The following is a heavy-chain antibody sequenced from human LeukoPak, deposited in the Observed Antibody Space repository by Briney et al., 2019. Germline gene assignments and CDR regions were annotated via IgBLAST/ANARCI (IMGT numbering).Heavy chain of an antibody. V-gene: IGHV3-30*02. CDR1: GFTFSSYG. D-gene: IGHD6-19*01. J-gene: IGHJ4*02. Sequence: GGSLRLSCAASGFTFSSYGMHWVRQAPGKGLEWVAFIRYDGSNKYYADSVKGRFTISRDNSKNTLYLQMNSLRAEDTAVHYCATPWLVLYGDMGSDYWGQGTLVTVSS. CDR3: ATPWLVLYGDMGSDY. CDR2: IRYDGSNK.